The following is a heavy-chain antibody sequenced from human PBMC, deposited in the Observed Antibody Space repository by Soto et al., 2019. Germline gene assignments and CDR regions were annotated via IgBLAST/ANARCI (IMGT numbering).Heavy chain of an antibody. Sequence: GGSLRLSCAASGFTFSSYAMHWVSQAPGKGLEWVAVISHDGSITYYSDSVKGRFTMSRDNSNNTLFLQMSSLRSEDTAIYYCAKDEYWESHFYYFMDLWGRGTTVTVSS. CDR2: ISHDGSIT. J-gene: IGHJ6*03. CDR3: AKDEYWESHFYYFMDL. CDR1: GFTFSSYA. D-gene: IGHD3-16*01. V-gene: IGHV3-30*15.